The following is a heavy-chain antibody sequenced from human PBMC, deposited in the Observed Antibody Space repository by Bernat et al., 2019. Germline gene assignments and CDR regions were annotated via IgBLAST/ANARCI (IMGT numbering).Heavy chain of an antibody. Sequence: QIQLVESGGGVVQLGRSLRLSCAASGFTFSSYGLHWVRQAPGKGLEWVAVISYDGNNKYYGDSARGRFTISRDNSKNTLYLQMNSLRAEDTAVYYCTKEGGLAAPNEYWGQGTLVTVSS. CDR1: GFTFSSYG. D-gene: IGHD3-16*01. J-gene: IGHJ4*02. CDR3: TKEGGLAAPNEY. CDR2: ISYDGNNK. V-gene: IGHV3-30*18.